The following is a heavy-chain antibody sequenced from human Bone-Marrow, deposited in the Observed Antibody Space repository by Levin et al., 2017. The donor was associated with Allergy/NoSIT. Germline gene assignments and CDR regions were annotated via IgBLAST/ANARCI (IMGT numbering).Heavy chain of an antibody. Sequence: PGGSLRLSCAASGFTFSSYAMHWVRQAPGKGLEWVAVISYDGSNKYYADSVKGRFTISRDNSKNTLYLQMNSLRAEDTAVYYCMYQLLSQRWFDPWGQGTLVTVSS. CDR2: ISYDGSNK. V-gene: IGHV3-30*04. D-gene: IGHD2-2*01. CDR3: MYQLLSQRWFDP. J-gene: IGHJ5*02. CDR1: GFTFSSYA.